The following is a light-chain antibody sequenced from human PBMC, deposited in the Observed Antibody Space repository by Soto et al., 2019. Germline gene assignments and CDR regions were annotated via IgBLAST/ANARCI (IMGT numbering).Light chain of an antibody. V-gene: IGKV3-15*01. J-gene: IGKJ1*01. CDR2: GAS. CDR3: QQYNTWLWT. CDR1: QSVNAN. Sequence: EVVMTQSPATLSVSPGERATLSCRASQSVNANLAWYQQMPGQAPRLLIHGASNRATGIPARFSGSGFGTAFLLTSSCLQSEDYAVYYCQQYNTWLWTFGQGTKVEI.